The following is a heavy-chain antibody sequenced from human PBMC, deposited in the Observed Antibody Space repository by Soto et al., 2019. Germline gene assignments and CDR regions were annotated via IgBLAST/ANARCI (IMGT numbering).Heavy chain of an antibody. V-gene: IGHV1-3*01. CDR2: INAGNGNT. Sequence: GASVKVSCKASGYTFTSYAMHWVRQAPGQRLEWMGWINAGNGNTKYSQKFQGRVTITRDTSASTAYMELSSLRSEDTAVYYCARDFRGTDGSGSLPDYWGQGTLVTVSS. D-gene: IGHD3-10*01. CDR1: GYTFTSYA. CDR3: ARDFRGTDGSGSLPDY. J-gene: IGHJ4*02.